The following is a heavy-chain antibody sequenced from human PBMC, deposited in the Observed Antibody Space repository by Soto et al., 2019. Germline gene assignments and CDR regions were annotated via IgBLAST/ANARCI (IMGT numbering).Heavy chain of an antibody. CDR1: GGTFSSYA. CDR3: ARGRGDIVVVPVAMGAYYYYGMDV. CDR2: IIPIFGTA. Sequence: QVQLVQSGAEVKKPGSSVKVSCKASGGTFSSYAISWVRQAPGQGLEWMGGIIPIFGTANYAQKFQGRVTITADDTPSAAYMDLSSLRSEDTAVYYCARGRGDIVVVPVAMGAYYYYGMDVWGQGTTVTVSS. V-gene: IGHV1-69*01. J-gene: IGHJ6*02. D-gene: IGHD2-2*01.